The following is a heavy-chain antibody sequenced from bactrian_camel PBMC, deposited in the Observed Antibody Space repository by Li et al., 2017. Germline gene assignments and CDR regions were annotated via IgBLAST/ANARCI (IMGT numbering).Heavy chain of an antibody. CDR2: LYNDSNA. V-gene: IGHV3-2*01. CDR1: GFSFSNRY. J-gene: IGHJ6*01. D-gene: IGHD6*01. Sequence: SCAAGGFSFSNRYMSWVRQAPGKEPQWVSSLYNDSNAHYADSVKGRFAISRDNTKGMVYLQMNSLQSGDTALYYCATGGAEYVSWYVPDYGYWGQGTQVTVS. CDR3: ATGGAEYVSWYVPDYGY.